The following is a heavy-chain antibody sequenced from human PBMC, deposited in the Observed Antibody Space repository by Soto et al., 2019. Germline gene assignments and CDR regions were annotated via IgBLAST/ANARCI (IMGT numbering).Heavy chain of an antibody. CDR1: GYIFANYP. Sequence: QVQLVQSGAEMKRPGASVTVSCTASGYIFANYPMQWVRQAPGQGLEWLGWINPGNGNTKYSKKFQGRLTITRDTSPSTNYIERLSLTSKDTAMYYCARVGRHFSGSGDHCFDPWGQGTLVTVSS. CDR2: INPGNGNT. V-gene: IGHV1-3*01. CDR3: ARVGRHFSGSGDHCFDP. J-gene: IGHJ5*02. D-gene: IGHD3-3*02.